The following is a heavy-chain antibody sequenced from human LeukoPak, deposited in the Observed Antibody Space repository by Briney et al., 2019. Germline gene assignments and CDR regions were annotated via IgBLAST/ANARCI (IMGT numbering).Heavy chain of an antibody. Sequence: GGSLRLSCVAPGFTFSSYAMSWVRQAPGKGLEWVSTISDSGDNTYYADSVKGRFTISRDNSKNTLYLQMNSLRAEDTAVYYCAKIRAPAYDFWGQGTMVTVSS. V-gene: IGHV3-23*01. CDR2: ISDSGDNT. J-gene: IGHJ3*01. CDR1: GFTFSSYA. CDR3: AKIRAPAYDF. D-gene: IGHD3-3*02.